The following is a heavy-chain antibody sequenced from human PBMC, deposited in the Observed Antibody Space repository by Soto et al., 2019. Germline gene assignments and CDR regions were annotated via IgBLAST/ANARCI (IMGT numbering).Heavy chain of an antibody. CDR3: AKDCRRLAVTGSAFDS. V-gene: IGHV3-23*01. CDR1: GFTFNDYA. D-gene: IGHD6-19*01. Sequence: GGSLRLSCAASGFTFNDYAMAWVRQAPGQGLEWVSSISGSGGHSSYVDSVRGRFTISRDNVNNILSLDMSDLRAEDTALYYCAKDCRRLAVTGSAFDSWGQGTLVTVSS. CDR2: ISGSGGHS. J-gene: IGHJ4*02.